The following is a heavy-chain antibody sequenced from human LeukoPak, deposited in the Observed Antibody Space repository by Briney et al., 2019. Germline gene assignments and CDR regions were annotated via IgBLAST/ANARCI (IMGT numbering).Heavy chain of an antibody. V-gene: IGHV1-2*04. D-gene: IGHD6-13*01. J-gene: IGHJ6*04. CDR1: GYTFTGYY. CDR3: ARGPYIAAAGTTYYYYGMDV. Sequence: ASVKVSCKASGYTFTGYYMHWVRQAPGQGLEWMGWINPNSGGTNYAQKFQGWVTMTRDTSISTAYMELSRLRSDDTAVYYCARGPYIAAAGTTYYYYGMDVWGKGTTVTVSS. CDR2: INPNSGGT.